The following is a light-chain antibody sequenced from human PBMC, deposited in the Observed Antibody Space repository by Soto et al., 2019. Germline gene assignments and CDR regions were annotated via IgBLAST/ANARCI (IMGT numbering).Light chain of an antibody. Sequence: DIQMTQSPSSQSASVGDRLTITCRSSQSIINYLNWYQQKPGKAPKLLIYAASSLQSGVPSRFSGSGSVTDFTLTISSLQPEDFATYYCQQSYTIPYTYGQGTKLEI. V-gene: IGKV1-39*01. J-gene: IGKJ2*01. CDR1: QSIINY. CDR2: AAS. CDR3: QQSYTIPYT.